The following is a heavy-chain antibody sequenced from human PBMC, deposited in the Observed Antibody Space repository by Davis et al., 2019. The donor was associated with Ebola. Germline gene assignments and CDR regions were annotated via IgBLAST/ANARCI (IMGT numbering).Heavy chain of an antibody. CDR3: ARQGGKTYGDSKGYYFDY. CDR2: IYNSGYS. Sequence: PSETLSLTCTVSGDSISSSNYYWGWIRQPPGKGLEWIGSIYNSGYSYYNSSLKSRVTLSADTSRNQFSLKLSSVTAADTSVYYCARQGGKTYGDSKGYYFDYWGQGTLVTVSS. CDR1: GDSISSSNYY. J-gene: IGHJ4*02. D-gene: IGHD4-17*01. V-gene: IGHV4-39*01.